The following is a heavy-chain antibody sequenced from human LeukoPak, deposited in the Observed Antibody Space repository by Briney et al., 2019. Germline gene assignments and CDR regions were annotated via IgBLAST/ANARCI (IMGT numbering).Heavy chain of an antibody. CDR3: AKGDYCSSTSCYLFRYFDL. CDR1: GFPFSSYA. V-gene: IGHV3-23*01. CDR2: ISGSGGST. J-gene: IGHJ2*01. Sequence: GGSLILSCVASGFPFSSYAMSWVRQAPGKGLEWVSAISGSGGSTYYADSVKGRFTISRDNSKNTLYLQMNSLRAEDTAVYYCAKGDYCSSTSCYLFRYFDLWGRGTLVTVSS. D-gene: IGHD2-2*01.